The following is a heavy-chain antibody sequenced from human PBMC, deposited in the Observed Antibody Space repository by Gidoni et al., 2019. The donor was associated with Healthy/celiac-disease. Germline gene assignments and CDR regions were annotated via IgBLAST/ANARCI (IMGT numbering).Heavy chain of an antibody. D-gene: IGHD3-22*01. V-gene: IGHV1-69*01. CDR2: IIPIFGTA. Sequence: IIPIFGTANYAQKFQGRVTITADESTSTAYMELSSLRSEDTAVYYCAGAYYYDSSGYQVWFDPWGQGTLVTVSS. J-gene: IGHJ5*02. CDR3: AGAYYYDSSGYQVWFDP.